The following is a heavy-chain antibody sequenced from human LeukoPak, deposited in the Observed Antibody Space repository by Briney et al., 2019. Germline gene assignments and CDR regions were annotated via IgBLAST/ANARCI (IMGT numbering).Heavy chain of an antibody. CDR1: GYTFTNYY. CDR3: AKDRPGYSSSWYYFDY. D-gene: IGHD6-13*01. CDR2: INPSGGST. Sequence: GASVKVSCEASGYTFTNYYMHWVRQAPRQGIEWMGIINPSGGSTTYAQKFQGRVTMTRDTSASTVYMELSSLRSEDTAVYYCAKDRPGYSSSWYYFDYWGQGTLVTVSS. V-gene: IGHV1-46*01. J-gene: IGHJ4*02.